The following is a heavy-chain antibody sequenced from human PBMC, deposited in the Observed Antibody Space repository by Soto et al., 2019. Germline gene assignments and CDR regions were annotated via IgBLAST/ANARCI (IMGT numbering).Heavy chain of an antibody. CDR3: SRGGGFRGNYL. CDR1: GFSFSDYW. CDR2: IDTDGSTT. Sequence: EVQLVESGGGLVQPGGSLRLSCAASGFSFSDYWMHWVRQAPGKGLVWVSCIDTDGSTTTYADSVKGRFTISRDNVKNTLYLKMDSLRAVDTALYYCSRGGGFRGNYLWGQGNLVTVSS. V-gene: IGHV3-74*01. D-gene: IGHD3-16*01. J-gene: IGHJ5*02.